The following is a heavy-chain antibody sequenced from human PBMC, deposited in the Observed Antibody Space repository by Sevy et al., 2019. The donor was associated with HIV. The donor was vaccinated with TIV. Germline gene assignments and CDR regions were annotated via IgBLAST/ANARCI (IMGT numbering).Heavy chain of an antibody. V-gene: IGHV3-21*01. D-gene: IGHD3-16*01. CDR1: TFTFSSYS. CDR2: ISSGQSYI. CDR3: ARDRDMMTFGVGEAFDI. J-gene: IGHJ3*02. Sequence: GGSLRLSCAASTFTFSSYSMNWVRQAPGKGLEWVSSISSGQSYIYYADPVRGRFTVSRDNAKNSLYLQMNSLRAEDTAVYYCARDRDMMTFGVGEAFDIWGQGTMVTVSS.